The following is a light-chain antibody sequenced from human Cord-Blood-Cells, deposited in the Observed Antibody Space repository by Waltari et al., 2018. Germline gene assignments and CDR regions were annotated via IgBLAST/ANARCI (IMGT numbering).Light chain of an antibody. V-gene: IGKV3-20*01. CDR1: QSVSSSY. CDR2: GAS. J-gene: IGKJ1*01. Sequence: EIVLTQSPGTLSLSPGERATLSCRASQSVSSSYLAWYQQKPGQAPRLLISGASSRATGIPDRCSGRGSGTEFTLTISRLEPEDLAVYYRQQYGSSPRTFGKGNKVEIK. CDR3: QQYGSSPRT.